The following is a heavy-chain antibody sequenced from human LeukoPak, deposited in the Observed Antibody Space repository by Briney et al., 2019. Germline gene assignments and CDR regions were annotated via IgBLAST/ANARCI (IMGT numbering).Heavy chain of an antibody. J-gene: IGHJ4*02. CDR2: ISGSGGST. D-gene: IGHD3-10*01. V-gene: IGHV3-23*01. Sequence: GGSLRLSCEASGFTFSSYDMNWVRQAPGKGLEWLSVISGSGGSTDYADSVKGRFSISRDNSKNTLYLQMNSLRAEDTAVYYCAKGQLWFGEFSYFDYWGQGTLVTVSS. CDR3: AKGQLWFGEFSYFDY. CDR1: GFTFSSYD.